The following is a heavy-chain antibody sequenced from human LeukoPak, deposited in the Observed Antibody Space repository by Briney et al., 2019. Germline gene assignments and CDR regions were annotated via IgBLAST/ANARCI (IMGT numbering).Heavy chain of an antibody. CDR3: AKIWNPITMVRGVIDY. J-gene: IGHJ4*02. CDR1: GFTFNNYG. V-gene: IGHV3-23*01. D-gene: IGHD3-10*01. Sequence: PGGSLRLSCAASGFTFNNYGMSWVRQAPGKGLEWVSGISGSGGNTYYRDSVKGRFTISRDNFKNTLHLQINSLRAEDTAVYYCAKIWNPITMVRGVIDYWGQGTLVTVSS. CDR2: ISGSGGNT.